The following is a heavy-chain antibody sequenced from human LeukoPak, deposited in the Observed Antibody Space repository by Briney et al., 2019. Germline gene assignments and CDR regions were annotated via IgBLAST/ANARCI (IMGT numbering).Heavy chain of an antibody. Sequence: GGSLRLSCTVSGFTFCDHAMSWVRQAPGKGREGVGFIRSKTYGGTTEYAASVKGRFISSRDDSTSIAYLQMNSLKTEDTAVYYCTRGPIQLWLYHGMDVWGQGTTVTVSS. J-gene: IGHJ6*02. D-gene: IGHD5-18*01. CDR3: TRGPIQLWLYHGMDV. V-gene: IGHV3-49*04. CDR2: IRSKTYGGTT. CDR1: GFTFCDHA.